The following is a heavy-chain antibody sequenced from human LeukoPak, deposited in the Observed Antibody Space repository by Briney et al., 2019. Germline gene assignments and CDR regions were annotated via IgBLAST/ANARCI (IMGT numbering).Heavy chain of an antibody. D-gene: IGHD5-12*01. V-gene: IGHV3-21*01. J-gene: IGHJ4*02. CDR2: ISSSSSYI. CDR1: GFTFSSYS. Sequence: GGSLRLSCAASGFTFSSYSMNWVRQAPGKGPEWVSSISSSSSYIYYADSVKGRFTISRGNAKNSLYLQMNSLRAEDTAVYYCARGVDIVATIDYWGQGTLVTVSS. CDR3: ARGVDIVATIDY.